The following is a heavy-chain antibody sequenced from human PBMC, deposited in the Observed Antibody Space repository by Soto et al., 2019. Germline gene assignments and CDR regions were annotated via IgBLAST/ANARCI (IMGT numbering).Heavy chain of an antibody. J-gene: IGHJ4*02. V-gene: IGHV1-46*01. Sequence: GASVKVSCKASGYTFTSYYMHWVRQAPGQGLEWMGIINPSGGSTSYAQKFQGRVTMTRDTSTSTVYMELSSLRSEDTAVYYCARDQVHDSSGYYYGFLDYWGQGTLVTVSS. CDR1: GYTFTSYY. CDR3: ARDQVHDSSGYYYGFLDY. CDR2: INPSGGST. D-gene: IGHD3-22*01.